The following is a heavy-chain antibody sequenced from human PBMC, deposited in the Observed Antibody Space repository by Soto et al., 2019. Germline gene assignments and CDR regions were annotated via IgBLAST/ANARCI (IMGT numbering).Heavy chain of an antibody. D-gene: IGHD2-15*01. Sequence: QVQLVQSGAEVKKPGASVKVSCKASGYTFTSYYMHWVRQAPGQGLEWMGIINPSGGSTSYAQKFQGRVTMTRDTSTSTVYMELSSLRSEDTAVYYCARAGGVGYCSGGSCYPFDYWGQGTLVTVSS. J-gene: IGHJ4*02. CDR3: ARAGGVGYCSGGSCYPFDY. CDR2: INPSGGST. V-gene: IGHV1-46*03. CDR1: GYTFTSYY.